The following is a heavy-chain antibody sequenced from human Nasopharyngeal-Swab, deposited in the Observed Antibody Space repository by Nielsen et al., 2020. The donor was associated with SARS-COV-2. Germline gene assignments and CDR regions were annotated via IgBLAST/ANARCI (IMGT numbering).Heavy chain of an antibody. CDR1: GFTFSSYG. V-gene: IGHV3-30*18. D-gene: IGHD6-13*01. J-gene: IGHJ6*02. CDR2: ISYDGSNK. CDR3: AKAQQQMAYYYYGMDV. Sequence: GESLKISCAASGFTFSSYGMHWVRQAPGKGLEWVAVISYDGSNKYYADSVKGRFTISRDNSKNTLYLQMHSLGAEDTAVYYCAKAQQQMAYYYYGMDVWGQGTTVTVSS.